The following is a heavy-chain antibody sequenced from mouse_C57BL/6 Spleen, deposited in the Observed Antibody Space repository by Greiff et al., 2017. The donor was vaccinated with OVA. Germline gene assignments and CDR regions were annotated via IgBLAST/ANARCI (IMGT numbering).Heavy chain of an antibody. CDR2: ISSGSSTI. CDR1: GFTFSDYG. V-gene: IGHV5-17*01. Sequence: EVQRVESGGGLVKPGGSLKLSCAASGFTFSDYGMHWVRQAPEKGLEWVAYISSGSSTIYYADTVKGRFTISRDNAKNTLFLQMTSLRSEDTAMYYCARPSYDYPGGDAMDYWGQGTSVTVSS. D-gene: IGHD2-4*01. J-gene: IGHJ4*01. CDR3: ARPSYDYPGGDAMDY.